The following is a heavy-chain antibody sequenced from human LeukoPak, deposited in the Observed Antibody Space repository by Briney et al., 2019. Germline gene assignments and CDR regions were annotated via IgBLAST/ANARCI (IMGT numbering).Heavy chain of an antibody. J-gene: IGHJ3*02. CDR2: IIPILGIA. Sequence: GASVKVSCKASGGTFSSYAISWVRQAPGQGLESMGRIIPILGIANYAQKFQGRVTITADKSTSTAYMELSSLRSEDTAVYYCARVGDHDAFDIWGQGTMVTVSS. CDR3: ARVGDHDAFDI. CDR1: GGTFSSYA. V-gene: IGHV1-69*04.